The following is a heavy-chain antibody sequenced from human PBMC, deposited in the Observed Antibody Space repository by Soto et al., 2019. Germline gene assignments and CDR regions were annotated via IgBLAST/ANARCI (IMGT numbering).Heavy chain of an antibody. CDR2: INHSGST. CDR1: GGSFSGYY. J-gene: IGHJ4*02. Sequence: QVQLQQWGAGLLKPSETLSLTCAVYGGSFSGYYWSWIRQPPGQGLEWIGEINHSGSTNYNPSLKSRVTISVDTSKNQFSLKLSSVTAADTAVYYCARGADSSGYYVGYNYFDYWGQGTLVTVSS. CDR3: ARGADSSGYYVGYNYFDY. D-gene: IGHD3-22*01. V-gene: IGHV4-34*01.